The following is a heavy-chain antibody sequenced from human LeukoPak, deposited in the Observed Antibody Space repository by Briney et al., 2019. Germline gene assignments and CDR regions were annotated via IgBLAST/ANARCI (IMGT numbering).Heavy chain of an antibody. CDR2: ISSSSSYI. Sequence: GGSLRLSCAASGFIFSGSAMHWVRQAPGKGLEWVSSISSSSSYIYYADSVKGRFTISRDNAKNSLYLQMNSLRAEDTAVYYYARDLYQLRSIYYMDVWGKGTTVTVSS. CDR1: GFIFSGSA. D-gene: IGHD2-2*01. J-gene: IGHJ6*03. V-gene: IGHV3-21*01. CDR3: ARDLYQLRSIYYMDV.